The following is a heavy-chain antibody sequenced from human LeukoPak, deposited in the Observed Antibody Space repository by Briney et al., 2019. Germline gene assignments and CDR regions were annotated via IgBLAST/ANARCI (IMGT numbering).Heavy chain of an antibody. CDR3: ASLGAVAGTLDY. V-gene: IGHV4-4*09. Sequence: SQTLSLTCTVSGGSISSYYWSWIRQPPGKGLEWIGYIYTSGSTNYNPSLKSRVIISVDTSKNQFSLKLSSVTAADTAVYYCASLGAVAGTLDYWGQGTLVTVSS. CDR1: GGSISSYY. D-gene: IGHD6-19*01. CDR2: IYTSGST. J-gene: IGHJ4*02.